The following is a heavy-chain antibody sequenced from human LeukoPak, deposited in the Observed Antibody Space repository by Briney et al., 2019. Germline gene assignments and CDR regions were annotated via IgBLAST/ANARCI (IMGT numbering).Heavy chain of an antibody. D-gene: IGHD3-3*01. Sequence: PSETLSLTCTVSGYSISSGYFWGWIRQPPGKGLEWIGSIYHSGSTSYNPSLKSRLTISVDTSKNQFSLKLNFVTAADTALYYCARDYIDFWSGYYHWGQGTLVTVSS. J-gene: IGHJ5*02. V-gene: IGHV4-38-2*02. CDR1: GYSISSGYF. CDR2: IYHSGST. CDR3: ARDYIDFWSGYYH.